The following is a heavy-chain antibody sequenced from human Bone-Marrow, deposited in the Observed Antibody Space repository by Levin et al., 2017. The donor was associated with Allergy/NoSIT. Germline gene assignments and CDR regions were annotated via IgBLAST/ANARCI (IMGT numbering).Heavy chain of an antibody. D-gene: IGHD1-7*01. J-gene: IGHJ4*02. CDR3: ARRGRLELRGSFDY. Sequence: NPSETLSLSCSISGGSINSSSYYWGWIRQPPGKGLEWIGSVYFSGITHYNPSLKSRVTISADTSKNQFSLKVRSVTAADTAIYYCARRGRLELRGSFDYWGQGMLVTVSS. V-gene: IGHV4-39*01. CDR2: VYFSGIT. CDR1: GGSINSSSYY.